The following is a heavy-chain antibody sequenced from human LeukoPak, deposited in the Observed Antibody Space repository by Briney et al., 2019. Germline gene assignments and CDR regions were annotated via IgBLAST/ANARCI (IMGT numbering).Heavy chain of an antibody. CDR1: GGSISSGGYY. CDR2: IYYSGST. CDR3: ARDCSGGSCYGRDAFDI. Sequence: SQTLSLTCTVSGGSISSGGYYWSWIRQHPGKGLEWMGYIYYSGSTYYNPSLKSRVTISVDTSKNQFSLKLSSVTAADTAVYYCARDCSGGSCYGRDAFDIWGQGTMVTVSS. D-gene: IGHD2-15*01. V-gene: IGHV4-31*03. J-gene: IGHJ3*02.